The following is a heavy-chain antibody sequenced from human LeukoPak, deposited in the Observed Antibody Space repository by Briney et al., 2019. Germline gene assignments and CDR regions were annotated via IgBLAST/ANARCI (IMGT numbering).Heavy chain of an antibody. V-gene: IGHV3-73*01. CDR1: GFTFSGSA. CDR3: AKDFQYTYYYGSGSYVPSAFDI. D-gene: IGHD3-10*01. CDR2: IRSKANSYAT. J-gene: IGHJ3*02. Sequence: RGSLRLSCAASGFTFSGSAMHWVRQASGKGLEWVGRIRSKANSYATAYAASVKGRFTISRDDSKNTAYLQMNSLKTEDTAVYYCAKDFQYTYYYGSGSYVPSAFDIWGQGTMVTVSS.